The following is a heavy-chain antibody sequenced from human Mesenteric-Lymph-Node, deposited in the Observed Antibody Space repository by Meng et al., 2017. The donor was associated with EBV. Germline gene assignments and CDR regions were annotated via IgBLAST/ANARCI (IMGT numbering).Heavy chain of an antibody. CDR2: IYHTGNT. D-gene: IGHD2-8*02. V-gene: IGHV4-4*02. CDR1: GGSISSSNW. J-gene: IGHJ4*02. CDR3: ARTSVAVLYVGLDY. Sequence: GELQESGPGLVKPSGTLSLTCAVSGGSISSSNWWSWVRQPPGKGLEWIGEIYHTGNTNYNPSLKSRVTISVDKSKNQFSLNLTSVTAADTAVYYCARTSVAVLYVGLDYWGQGTLVTVSS.